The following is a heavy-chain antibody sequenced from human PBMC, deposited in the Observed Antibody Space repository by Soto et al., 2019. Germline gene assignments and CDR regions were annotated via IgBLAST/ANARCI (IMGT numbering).Heavy chain of an antibody. CDR1: GFTVSSNY. D-gene: IGHD6-19*01. V-gene: IGHV3-53*01. CDR2: IYSGGST. Sequence: PGGSLRLSCAASGFTVSSNYMSWVRQAPGKGLEWVSVIYSGGSTYYADSVKGRFTISRDNSKNTLYLQMNSLRAEDTAVYYCARDTGYSSGWSATYYYYGMDVWGQGTTVTVS. J-gene: IGHJ6*02. CDR3: ARDTGYSSGWSATYYYYGMDV.